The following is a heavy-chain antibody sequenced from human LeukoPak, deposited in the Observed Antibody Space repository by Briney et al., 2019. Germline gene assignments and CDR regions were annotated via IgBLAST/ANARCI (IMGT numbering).Heavy chain of an antibody. CDR3: ARLGFCSGGSCPYYFDY. CDR1: GYXFTGYY. V-gene: IGHV1-2*02. D-gene: IGHD2-15*01. CDR2: INPNSVGT. J-gene: IGHJ4*02. Sequence: ASVKVSCKASGYXFTGYYMHWLRQAPGQGLEWMGWINPNSVGTNYAQKFQGRVTMTRDTSISTAYMELSGLRSDDTAVYYCARLGFCSGGSCPYYFDYWGQGTLVTVSS.